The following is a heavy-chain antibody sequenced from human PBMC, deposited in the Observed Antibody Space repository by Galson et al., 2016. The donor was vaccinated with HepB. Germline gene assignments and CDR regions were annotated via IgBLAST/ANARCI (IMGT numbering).Heavy chain of an antibody. D-gene: IGHD6-13*01. Sequence: SLRVSCAASGFTFSSYWMQWVRQSPGKGLVWVSRIDTDGSGTSYADSVRGRFTISRDNANNTLYLHMNTLRAEDTAVYYCARDDYSTSWFPDFWGRGTPVTVSS. CDR2: IDTDGSGT. J-gene: IGHJ4*02. CDR3: ARDDYSTSWFPDF. CDR1: GFTFSSYW. V-gene: IGHV3-74*01.